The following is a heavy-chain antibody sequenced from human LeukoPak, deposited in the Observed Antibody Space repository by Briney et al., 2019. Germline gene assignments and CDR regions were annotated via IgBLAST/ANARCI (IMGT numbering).Heavy chain of an antibody. Sequence: PGGSLRLSCEASGFTFSNFAMYWVRQAPGKGLEWVAFISYHGSDKYYADSVKGRFTISRDNSKNTLYLQMNSLRAEDTAVYYCARDLGGGTFDYWGQGTLVTVSS. J-gene: IGHJ4*02. CDR1: GFTFSNFA. V-gene: IGHV3-30*04. CDR2: ISYHGSDK. CDR3: ARDLGGGTFDY.